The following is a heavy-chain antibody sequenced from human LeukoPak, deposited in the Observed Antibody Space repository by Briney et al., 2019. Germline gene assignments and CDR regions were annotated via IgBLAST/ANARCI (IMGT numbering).Heavy chain of an antibody. CDR3: AKSGTTVTTMAPDY. J-gene: IGHJ4*02. V-gene: IGHV3-23*01. CDR2: ISGSGGST. CDR1: GFTFCNYA. D-gene: IGHD4-17*01. Sequence: GGSLRLSCAASGFTFCNYAMSWVRQAPGKGLEWVSGISGSGGSTYYADSVKGRFTISRDKSKNILYLQMSNLRAEDTAVYYCAKSGTTVTTMAPDYWGQGTLVTVSS.